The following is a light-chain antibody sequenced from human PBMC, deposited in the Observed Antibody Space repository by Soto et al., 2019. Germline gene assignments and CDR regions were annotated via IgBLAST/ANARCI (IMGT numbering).Light chain of an antibody. CDR1: SSDVGGYNY. J-gene: IGLJ3*02. CDR3: SSYTTSGTPV. CDR2: EVS. Sequence: QSALTQPASVSGSPGQSITISCTGTSSDVGGYNYLSWYQQNPGKAHKVMIYEVSNRPSGVSNRFSGSKSGNTASLTISGLQAEDEADYYCSSYTTSGTPVFGGGTKVTVL. V-gene: IGLV2-14*01.